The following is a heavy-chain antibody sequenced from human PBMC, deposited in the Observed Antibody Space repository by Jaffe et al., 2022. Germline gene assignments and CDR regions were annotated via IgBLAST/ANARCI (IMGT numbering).Heavy chain of an antibody. J-gene: IGHJ6*03. CDR2: IIPIFGTA. Sequence: QVQLVQSGAEVKKPGSSVKVSCKASGGTFSSYAISWVRQAPGQGLEWMGGIIPIFGTANYAQKFQGRVTITADESTSTAYMELSSLRSEDTAVYYCASFRSGWPSGYYYYMDVWGKGTTVTVSS. CDR3: ASFRSGWPSGYYYYMDV. D-gene: IGHD6-25*01. CDR1: GGTFSSYA. V-gene: IGHV1-69*01.